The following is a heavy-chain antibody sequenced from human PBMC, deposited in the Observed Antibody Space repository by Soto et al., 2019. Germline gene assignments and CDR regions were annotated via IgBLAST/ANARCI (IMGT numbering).Heavy chain of an antibody. J-gene: IGHJ4*02. CDR3: AKDPGEDTYWFDY. CDR1: GFTFSSYA. CDR2: ISGSGVST. Sequence: EVQVLESGGGLVQPGGSLRLCCAASGFTFSSYAMSWVRQAPGKGLEWVSSISGSGVSTYYADSVKGRFTISRDNSKNTLYLQMNSLRAEDTAVYYCAKDPGEDTYWFDYWGQGTLVTVSS. D-gene: IGHD2-8*02. V-gene: IGHV3-23*01.